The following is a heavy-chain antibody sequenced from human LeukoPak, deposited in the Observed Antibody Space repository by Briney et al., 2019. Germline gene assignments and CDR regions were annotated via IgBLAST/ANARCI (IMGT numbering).Heavy chain of an antibody. CDR3: ARRTGTYYYDSSGYSPWRYYFDY. CDR2: IFYSGST. D-gene: IGHD3-22*01. Sequence: SETLSLTCTVSGGSISTSSYYWGWVRQPPGKGLEWIGNIFYSGSTYYSPSLKSRVTISLDTSRNQFSLKLSSVTAADTAVFYCARRTGTYYYDSSGYSPWRYYFDYWGQGTLVTVSS. V-gene: IGHV4-39*07. CDR1: GGSISTSSYY. J-gene: IGHJ4*02.